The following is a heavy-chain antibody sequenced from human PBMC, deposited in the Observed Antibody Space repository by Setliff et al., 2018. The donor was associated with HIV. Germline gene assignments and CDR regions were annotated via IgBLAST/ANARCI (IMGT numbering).Heavy chain of an antibody. Sequence: AASVKVSCKASGYTFSTYAIHWVRQAPGQRLEWMGWINAGSGNTNYSQRFQGRVTITRDTSASTAYLELSSLRSEDTAVYYCARPVGGTGFDPWGQGTMVTVSS. D-gene: IGHD1-26*01. CDR1: GYTFSTYA. J-gene: IGHJ5*02. CDR2: INAGSGNT. CDR3: ARPVGGTGFDP. V-gene: IGHV1-3*01.